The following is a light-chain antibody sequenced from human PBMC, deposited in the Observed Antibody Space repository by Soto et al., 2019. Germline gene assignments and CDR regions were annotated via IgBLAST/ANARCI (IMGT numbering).Light chain of an antibody. CDR2: GAS. Sequence: EIVLTQSPGTLSLSPGERATLSCRASQSVSNNLAWYQQKPGQAPRLLIYGASTRATGIPARFSGSGSGTEFTLTISSLQSEDFAVYYCQQYNNWPPKWTFGQGTKVDI. V-gene: IGKV3-15*01. J-gene: IGKJ1*01. CDR3: QQYNNWPPKWT. CDR1: QSVSNN.